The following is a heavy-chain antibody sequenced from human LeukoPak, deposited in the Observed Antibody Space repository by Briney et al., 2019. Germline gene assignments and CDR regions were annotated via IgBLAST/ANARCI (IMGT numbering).Heavy chain of an antibody. CDR1: GGSISSHY. V-gene: IGHV4-59*11. CDR3: ARGNPAFDP. CDR2: SYYSGST. Sequence: SETLSLTCTVSGGSISSHYWSWIRQPPGKGLEWIGYSYYSGSTYYNPSLKSRVTISVDTSKNQFSLKLSSVTAADTAVYYCARGNPAFDPWGQGTLVTVSS. J-gene: IGHJ5*02.